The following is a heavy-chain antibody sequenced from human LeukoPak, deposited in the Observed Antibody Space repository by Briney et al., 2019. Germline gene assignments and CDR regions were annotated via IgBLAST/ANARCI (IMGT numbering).Heavy chain of an antibody. CDR2: INKNGGET. D-gene: IGHD6-6*01. CDR3: AKDRHDYGDY. V-gene: IGHV3-23*01. Sequence: GESLRLSCAASGFTFSSYVMSWGRQAPGKGLEWVSTINKNGGETYYADSVKGRFTISRDNSKNTLYLQMNSLRAEDTAVYYCAKDRHDYGDYWGQGTLVTVSS. J-gene: IGHJ4*02. CDR1: GFTFSSYV.